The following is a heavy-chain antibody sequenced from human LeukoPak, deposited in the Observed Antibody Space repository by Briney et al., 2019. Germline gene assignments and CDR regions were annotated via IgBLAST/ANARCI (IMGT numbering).Heavy chain of an antibody. CDR1: GFTVSSNY. CDR2: IHSGGNT. V-gene: IGHV3-53*01. D-gene: IGHD1-26*01. J-gene: IGHJ5*02. CDR3: TRANSWTIPGVDP. Sequence: GGSLRLSCAASGFTVSSNYMSWVRQAPGKGLEWVSIIHSGGNTYYADSVKGRFTISRDNSKNTLYLQMNSLRAEDTAVYYCTRANSWTIPGVDPWGQGTLVTVSS.